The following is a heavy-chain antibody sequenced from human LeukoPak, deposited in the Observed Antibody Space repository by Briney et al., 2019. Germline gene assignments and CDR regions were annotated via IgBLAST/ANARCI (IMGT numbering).Heavy chain of an antibody. CDR1: GFTFSSYW. CDR3: ASSGSYGYGMDV. Sequence: PAGALRLSCAVSGFTFSSYWMNWVRQARGKGVEGVANIKQDGSEKYYVDSVMGRFIISRDNAKNSLYLQMNSLRAEDTAVYYCASSGSYGYGMDVWGKGTTVSVSS. CDR2: IKQDGSEK. V-gene: IGHV3-7*03. D-gene: IGHD3-10*01. J-gene: IGHJ6*04.